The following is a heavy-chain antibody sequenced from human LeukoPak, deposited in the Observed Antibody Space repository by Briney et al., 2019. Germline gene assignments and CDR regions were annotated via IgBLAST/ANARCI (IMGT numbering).Heavy chain of an antibody. Sequence: GGSLRLSCAASGFTFGSYGMHWVRQAPGKGLEGVTFIRHDGSNKYYADSVKGRFTISRDNSKNTLYLQMNTLRAEDTAVYYCAKGVKHIVVLTAQHYFDYWGQGTLVTVSS. CDR3: AKGVKHIVVLTAQHYFDY. J-gene: IGHJ4*02. D-gene: IGHD2-21*02. CDR1: GFTFGSYG. V-gene: IGHV3-30*02. CDR2: IRHDGSNK.